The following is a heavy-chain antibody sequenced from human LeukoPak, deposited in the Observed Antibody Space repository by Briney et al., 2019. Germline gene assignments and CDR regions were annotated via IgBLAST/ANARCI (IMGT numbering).Heavy chain of an antibody. CDR3: AKPRGHCSGGSCSNDAFDI. CDR1: GFTFSSYG. Sequence: GGSLRLSCAASGFTFSSYGMSWFRQAPGKGLEWVSAISGSGGSTYYADSVKGRFTISRDNSKNTLYLQMNSLRAEDTAVYYCAKPRGHCSGGSCSNDAFDIWGQGTMVTVSS. D-gene: IGHD2-15*01. V-gene: IGHV3-23*01. J-gene: IGHJ3*02. CDR2: ISGSGGST.